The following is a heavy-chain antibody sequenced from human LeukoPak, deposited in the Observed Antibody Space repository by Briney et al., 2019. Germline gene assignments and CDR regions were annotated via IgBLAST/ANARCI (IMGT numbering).Heavy chain of an antibody. CDR2: IYYSGST. CDR1: GGSISSYY. Sequence: SETLSLTCTVSGGSISSYYWSWIRQPPGKGLEWIGYIYYSGSTNYNPSLKSRVTISVDTSKNQFSLKLSSVTAADTAVYYCARAGSSWYLFYYFDYWGQGTLVTVSS. D-gene: IGHD6-13*01. V-gene: IGHV4-59*01. J-gene: IGHJ4*02. CDR3: ARAGSSWYLFYYFDY.